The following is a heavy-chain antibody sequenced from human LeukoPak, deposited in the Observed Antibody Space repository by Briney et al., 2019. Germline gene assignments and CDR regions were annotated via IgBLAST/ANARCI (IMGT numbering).Heavy chain of an antibody. CDR2: IWYDGSNK. V-gene: IGHV3-33*01. Sequence: GRSLRLSCAASGFTFSSYGMHWVRQAPGKGLEWMAVIWYDGSNKYYADSVKGRFTISRDNPKNTLYLQMNSLRAEDTAVYYCARSHYGSGSYDYWGQGTLVTVSS. CDR1: GFTFSSYG. D-gene: IGHD3-10*01. J-gene: IGHJ4*02. CDR3: ARSHYGSGSYDY.